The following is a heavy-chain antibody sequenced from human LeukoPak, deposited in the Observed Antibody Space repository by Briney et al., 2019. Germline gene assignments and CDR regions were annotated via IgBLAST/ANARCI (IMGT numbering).Heavy chain of an antibody. CDR3: AGEEYGGYRLDF. D-gene: IGHD4-17*01. Sequence: SETLSLTCTVSGGSLSPYSWSWIRQSPGKALEWIGYIHYHGSTIYNPSLKSRATISLDTSKNQFSLKLGSVTAADTAVYYCAGEEYGGYRLDFWGLGTLVTVSS. CDR1: GGSLSPYS. V-gene: IGHV4-59*01. J-gene: IGHJ4*02. CDR2: IHYHGST.